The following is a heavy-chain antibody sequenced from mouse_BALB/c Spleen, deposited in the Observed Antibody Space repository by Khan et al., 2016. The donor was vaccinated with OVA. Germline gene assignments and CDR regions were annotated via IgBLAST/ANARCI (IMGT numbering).Heavy chain of an antibody. CDR2: ISYSGSP. CDR1: GYSITSDYA. J-gene: IGHJ4*01. D-gene: IGHD2-3*01. Sequence: EVKLLESGPGLVKPSQSLSLTCTVTGYSITSDYAWNWIRQFPGNKLEWMGYISYSGSPNYNPSLKSRISITRDTSKNQFFLQLNSVTTEDTATYYCASDGSRYNYAMDYWGQGTSVTVSS. V-gene: IGHV3-2*02. CDR3: ASDGSRYNYAMDY.